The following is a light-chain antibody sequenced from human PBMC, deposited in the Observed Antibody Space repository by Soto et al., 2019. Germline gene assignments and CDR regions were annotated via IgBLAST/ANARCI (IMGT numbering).Light chain of an antibody. V-gene: IGKV1-5*03. CDR1: QTISSW. J-gene: IGKJ1*01. Sequence: DIQITQSPSTLSGSVGDRVTITCRASQTISSWLAWYKQTXGKAPKXXIYKASTLKSGVPSRFSGSGSGTEFTLTISSLQPDDFETYYCQHYNSYSEAFGQGTKVDI. CDR3: QHYNSYSEA. CDR2: KAS.